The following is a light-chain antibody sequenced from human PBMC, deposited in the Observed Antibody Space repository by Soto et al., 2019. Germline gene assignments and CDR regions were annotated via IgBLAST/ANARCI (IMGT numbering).Light chain of an antibody. CDR1: QSVSSSY. CDR2: GAS. V-gene: IGKV3-20*01. J-gene: IGKJ5*01. Sequence: EIVLTQSPGTLSLSLGERATLSCRASQSVSSSYLAWYQQKPGQAPRLLINGASSRATGIPDRFSGSGSGTDFTLTISRLEPEDFAVYYCQQYGTSPPSTFGQGTRLEIK. CDR3: QQYGTSPPST.